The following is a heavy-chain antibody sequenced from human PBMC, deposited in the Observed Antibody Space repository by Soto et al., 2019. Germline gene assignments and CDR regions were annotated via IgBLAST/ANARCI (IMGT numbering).Heavy chain of an antibody. D-gene: IGHD6-19*01. Sequence: GGSLRLSCAASGFTFSSYGMHWVRQAPGKGLEWVAVIWYDGSNKYYADSVKGRFTISRDNSKNTLYLQMNSLRAEDTAVYYCARDSDFGGWYFDYWGQGTLVTSPQ. J-gene: IGHJ4*02. V-gene: IGHV3-33*01. CDR2: IWYDGSNK. CDR3: ARDSDFGGWYFDY. CDR1: GFTFSSYG.